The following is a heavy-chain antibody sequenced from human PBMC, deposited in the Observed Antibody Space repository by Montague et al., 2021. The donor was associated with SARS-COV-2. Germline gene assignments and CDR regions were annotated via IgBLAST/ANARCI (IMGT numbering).Heavy chain of an antibody. Sequence: SLRLSCAGSGFTFSNYEMNWVRQAPGKGLEWISDISSSGSTTYYIDSVKGRFTISRDNAKNSLYLQMNSLRAEDTAVYYCASPDPVDTVFDYWGQGTRVTVSS. CDR3: ASPDPVDTVFDY. CDR2: ISSSGSTT. CDR1: GFTFSNYE. J-gene: IGHJ4*02. D-gene: IGHD2-2*03. V-gene: IGHV3-48*03.